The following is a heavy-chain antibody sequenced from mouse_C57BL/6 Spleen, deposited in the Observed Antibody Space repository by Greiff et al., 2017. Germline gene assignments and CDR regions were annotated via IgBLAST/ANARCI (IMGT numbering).Heavy chain of an antibody. CDR3: ARKSLYGYDFDY. V-gene: IGHV2-2*01. J-gene: IGHJ2*01. CDR2: IWGGGST. Sequence: QVQLQQSGPGLVQPSQSLSITCTVSGFSLTSYGVHWVRQSPGKGLEWLGVIWGGGSTDYNAAFISRLSISKDNSKSQVFFKMNSLQADDTAIYYCARKSLYGYDFDYWGQGTTLTVSS. CDR1: GFSLTSYG. D-gene: IGHD2-2*01.